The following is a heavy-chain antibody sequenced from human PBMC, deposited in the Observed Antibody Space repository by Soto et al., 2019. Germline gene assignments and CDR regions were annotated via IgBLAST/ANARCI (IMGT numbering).Heavy chain of an antibody. Sequence: VSLRLSCVASGFTFSTYDMNWVRQAPGKGLEWVSSINRASIYIYYADSVRGRFTISRDNAKNSLYLQMDSLRVEDTAVYYCARRTVTTYHYFDYWGQGTLVTVSS. CDR1: GFTFSTYD. CDR3: ARRTVTTYHYFDY. J-gene: IGHJ4*02. CDR2: INRASIYI. V-gene: IGHV3-21*01. D-gene: IGHD4-17*01.